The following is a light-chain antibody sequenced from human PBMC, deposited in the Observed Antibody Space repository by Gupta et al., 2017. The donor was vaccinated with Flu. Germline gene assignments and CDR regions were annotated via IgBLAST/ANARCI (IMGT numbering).Light chain of an antibody. CDR2: ASS. V-gene: IGKV1-39*01. CDR3: QQSYSTPSCS. J-gene: IGKJ2*04. CDR1: RDIEDY. Sequence: DIQVTQSPSSLSASVGDRVSITCRAARDIEDYLNWYQQRPGEPPRLLIYASSNLQSGVPSRFSGSGCGTDFTLTISNLQPDDFATYYCQQSYSTPSCSFGQGT.